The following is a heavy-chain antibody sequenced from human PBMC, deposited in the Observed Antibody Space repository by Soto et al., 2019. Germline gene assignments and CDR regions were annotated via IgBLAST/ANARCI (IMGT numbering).Heavy chain of an antibody. V-gene: IGHV4-39*01. D-gene: IGHD3-22*01. J-gene: IGHJ3*02. Sequence: SETLSLTCTVSGGSISSSSYYWGWIRQPPGKGLEWIGSIYYSGSTYYNPSLKNRVTISVDTSKNKFSLKLSSMTAADTVFYYCARRGGSGYYYNDAFDIWGQGTMVTVSS. CDR1: GGSISSSSYY. CDR2: IYYSGST. CDR3: ARRGGSGYYYNDAFDI.